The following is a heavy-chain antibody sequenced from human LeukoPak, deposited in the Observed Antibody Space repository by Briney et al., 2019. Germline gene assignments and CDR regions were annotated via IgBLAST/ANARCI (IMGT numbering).Heavy chain of an antibody. J-gene: IGHJ2*01. CDR2: IRYDGSRK. D-gene: IGHD3-22*01. V-gene: IGHV3-30*02. CDR1: AFSFSTYG. CDR3: AKDLGTYYDSSGIAFDL. Sequence: GGSLRLSCAASAFSFSTYGMHWVRQAPGKGLEWVAFIRYDGSRKYYADSVKGRFTISRDNSKNTLYLQMNSLRAEDTAVYYCAKDLGTYYDSSGIAFDLWGRGTLVTVSS.